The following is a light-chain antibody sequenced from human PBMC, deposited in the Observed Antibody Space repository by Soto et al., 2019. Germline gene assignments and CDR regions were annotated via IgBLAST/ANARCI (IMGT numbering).Light chain of an antibody. V-gene: IGKV1-39*01. CDR1: QRVGSY. Sequence: DIQMTQSPSSLSASVGDRVTITRRASQRVGSYLNWYQQKPGKAPTLLIYSASELQSGVSSRFSGSGSGTDFTLTIRNLQPEDFAVYYCQQSHNTPLTFGQGTKVEI. CDR2: SAS. CDR3: QQSHNTPLT. J-gene: IGKJ1*01.